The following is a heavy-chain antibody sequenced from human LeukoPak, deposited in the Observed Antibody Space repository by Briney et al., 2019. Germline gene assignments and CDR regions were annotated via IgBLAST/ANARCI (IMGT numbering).Heavy chain of an antibody. V-gene: IGHV1-69-2*01. D-gene: IGHD4-17*01. Sequence: ASVKVSCKVSGYTFTDYYMHWVQQAPGKGLEWMGLVDPEDGETIYAEKFQGRVTITADTSTDTAYMELSSLRAEDTAVYYCAKDGDYGDYLNYWGQGTLVTVSS. J-gene: IGHJ4*02. CDR3: AKDGDYGDYLNY. CDR2: VDPEDGET. CDR1: GYTFTDYY.